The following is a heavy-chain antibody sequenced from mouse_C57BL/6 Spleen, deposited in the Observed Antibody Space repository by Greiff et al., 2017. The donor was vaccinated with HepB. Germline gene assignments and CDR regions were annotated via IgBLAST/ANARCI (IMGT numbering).Heavy chain of an antibody. D-gene: IGHD1-1*01. J-gene: IGHJ4*01. V-gene: IGHV5-17*01. Sequence: DVKLVESGGGLVKPGGSLKLSCAASGFTFSDYGMHWVRQAPEKGLEWVAYISSGSSTIYYADTVKGRFTISRDNAKNTLFLQMTSLRSEDTAMYYCATYGSSYLDYWGQGTSVTVSS. CDR1: GFTFSDYG. CDR3: ATYGSSYLDY. CDR2: ISSGSSTI.